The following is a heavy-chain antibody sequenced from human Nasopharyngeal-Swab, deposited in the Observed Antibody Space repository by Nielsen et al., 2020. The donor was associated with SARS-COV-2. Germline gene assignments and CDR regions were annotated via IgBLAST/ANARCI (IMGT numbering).Heavy chain of an antibody. Sequence: GASLEISCAASGFPSSSYGMHWVRQAPGKGLEWVAVIWYDGSNKYYADSVKGRFTISRDNSKNTLYLQMNSLRVEDTAVYYCARTWIRVPDAFDIWGQGTMVTVSS. D-gene: IGHD5-18*01. CDR1: GFPSSSYG. J-gene: IGHJ3*02. V-gene: IGHV3-33*01. CDR3: ARTWIRVPDAFDI. CDR2: IWYDGSNK.